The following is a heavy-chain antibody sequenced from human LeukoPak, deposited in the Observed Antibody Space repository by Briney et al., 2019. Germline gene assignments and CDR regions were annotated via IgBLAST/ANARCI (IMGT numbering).Heavy chain of an antibody. CDR3: AKDVRLGELYWFDP. D-gene: IGHD3-16*01. CDR1: GFTLSSYG. CDR2: IWYDGSNK. J-gene: IGHJ5*02. V-gene: IGHV3-33*06. Sequence: GGSLRLSCAASGFTLSSYGMHRVRQAPGKGLEWVAVIWYDGSNKYYADSVKGRFTISRDNSKNTLYLQMNSLRAEDTAVYYCAKDVRLGELYWFDPWGQGTLVTVSS.